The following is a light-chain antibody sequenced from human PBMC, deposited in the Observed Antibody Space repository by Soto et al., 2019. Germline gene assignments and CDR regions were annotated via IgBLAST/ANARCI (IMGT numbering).Light chain of an antibody. CDR3: QQSNNWPYT. CDR1: QSVSST. J-gene: IGKJ2*01. V-gene: IGKV3-15*01. CDR2: GAS. Sequence: EIVMTQSPATLSVSPGERATLSCRASQSVSSTLAWYQQKPGQAPRLLFYGASTRATGIPARFSGSGSGTDFTPTISRLQAEAFAVYYYQQSNNWPYTFGQGTKLEIK.